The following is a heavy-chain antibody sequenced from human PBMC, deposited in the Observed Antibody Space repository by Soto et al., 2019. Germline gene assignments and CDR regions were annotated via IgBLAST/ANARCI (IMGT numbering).Heavy chain of an antibody. Sequence: PSETLSLTCAVSGGSISSSNWWGWVRQPPGKGLEWIGEIYHRGSANYSPSLKSRVAVSLDKSKNHFSLKLSSVTAADTAVYYCARTRYSSGFYDAFDIWGQGTMVTVS. CDR2: IYHRGSA. CDR3: ARTRYSSGFYDAFDI. J-gene: IGHJ3*02. V-gene: IGHV4-4*02. CDR1: GGSISSSNW. D-gene: IGHD6-19*01.